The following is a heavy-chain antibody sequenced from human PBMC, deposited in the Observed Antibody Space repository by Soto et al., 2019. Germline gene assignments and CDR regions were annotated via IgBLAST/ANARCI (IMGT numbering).Heavy chain of an antibody. V-gene: IGHV5-51*01. CDR3: ARQRWDSSGYYSAFAY. D-gene: IGHD3-22*01. CDR1: GFTFTTHW. CDR2: IYPGDPDT. Sequence: PGESLKISCKGSGFTFTTHWIGWVRQMPGKGLEWMGIIYPGDPDTRYSPSFQGQVTISADKSISTAYLQWSSLKASDTAMYYCARQRWDSSGYYSAFAYWGQGTLVTGSS. J-gene: IGHJ4*02.